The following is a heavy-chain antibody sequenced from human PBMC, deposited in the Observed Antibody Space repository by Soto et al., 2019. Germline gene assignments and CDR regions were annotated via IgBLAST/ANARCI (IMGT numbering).Heavy chain of an antibody. V-gene: IGHV4-4*02. J-gene: IGHJ4*02. CDR2: ISHSGIT. Sequence: VQLQESGPGLVRPSGALSVTCAVSGDSISRSHWWSWVRQSPGKGLEWIGEISHSGITNYNPSLKSRVTISGDKSKNQLSLKLTSVTAADTAVYYCARVRYDRSGFDHWGQGTLVSVSS. CDR3: ARVRYDRSGFDH. D-gene: IGHD3-22*01. CDR1: GDSISRSHW.